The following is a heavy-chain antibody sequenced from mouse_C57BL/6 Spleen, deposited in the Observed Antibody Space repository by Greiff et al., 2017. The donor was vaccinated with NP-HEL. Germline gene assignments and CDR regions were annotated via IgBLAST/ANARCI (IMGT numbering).Heavy chain of an antibody. CDR2: IRNKANGYTT. V-gene: IGHV7-3*01. J-gene: IGHJ4*01. Sequence: EVKLVESGGGLVQPGGSLSLSCAASGFTFTDYYMSWVRQPPGKALEWLGFIRNKANGYTTEYSASVKGRFTISRDNSQSILYLQMNALRAKYRATYYCARYRGYDGPMDYWGQGTSVTVSS. CDR1: GFTFTDYY. D-gene: IGHD2-2*01. CDR3: ARYRGYDGPMDY.